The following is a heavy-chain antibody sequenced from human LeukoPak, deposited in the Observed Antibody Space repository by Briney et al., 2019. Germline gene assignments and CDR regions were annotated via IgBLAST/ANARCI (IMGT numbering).Heavy chain of an antibody. Sequence: SETLSLTCTVSGGSISSGGYYWSWIRQHPGKGLEWIGYIYYSGSIYCNPSLKSRVTISVDTSKNQFSLKLSSVTAADTAVYYCATFRFGGAYFDYWGQGTLVTVSS. V-gene: IGHV4-31*03. CDR2: IYYSGSI. D-gene: IGHD3-16*01. CDR1: GGSISSGGYY. J-gene: IGHJ4*02. CDR3: ATFRFGGAYFDY.